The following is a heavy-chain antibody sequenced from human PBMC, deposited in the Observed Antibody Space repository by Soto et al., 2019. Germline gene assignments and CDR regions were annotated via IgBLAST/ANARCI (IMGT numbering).Heavy chain of an antibody. CDR1: GFTFSDYS. CDR2: ISANGNTI. V-gene: IGHV3-48*01. Sequence: GGSLRLSCAASGFTFSDYSMNWVRQAPGKGLEWVSYISANGNTIYYADSVRGRFTISRDNAKSSLYLQMNSLRVEDTAFYYCANMFMSFCARGNDWFGSWGRGTLV. J-gene: IGHJ5*01. CDR3: ANMFMSFCARGNDWFGS. D-gene: IGHD3-10*02.